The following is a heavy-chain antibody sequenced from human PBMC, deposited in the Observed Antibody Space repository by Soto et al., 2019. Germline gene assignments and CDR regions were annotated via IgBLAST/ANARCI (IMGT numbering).Heavy chain of an antibody. Sequence: SETLSLTCAVYGGSFNGYYWSWIRQPPGKGLEWIGEINHSGSANYNPTFKSRVSISVDTSKNQLSLQLSSVSAADTAVYYCAKGPQGGYYDSGSFFSRVHWGQRTLVTVSS. CDR3: AKGPQGGYYDSGSFFSRVH. CDR2: INHSGSA. V-gene: IGHV4-34*01. CDR1: GGSFNGYY. J-gene: IGHJ4*02. D-gene: IGHD3-10*01.